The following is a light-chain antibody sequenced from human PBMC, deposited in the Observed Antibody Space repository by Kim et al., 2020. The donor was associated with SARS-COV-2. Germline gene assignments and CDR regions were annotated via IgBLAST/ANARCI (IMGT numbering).Light chain of an antibody. CDR1: QSINSN. V-gene: IGKV3-15*01. CDR2: GAS. Sequence: EIVMTQSPATLSVSPGERATLSCRASQSINSNLAWYQQKPGQAPRLLIFGASSTATGIPARFSGSGSGTEFTLTISSLQSEDFALYYCQQYNNWPPLTFGQGTKVDIK. J-gene: IGKJ1*01. CDR3: QQYNNWPPLT.